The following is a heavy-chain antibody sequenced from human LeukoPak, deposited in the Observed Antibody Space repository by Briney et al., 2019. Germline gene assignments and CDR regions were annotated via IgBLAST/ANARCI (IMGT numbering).Heavy chain of an antibody. D-gene: IGHD5-24*01. CDR3: ARGRWLQFPFDY. V-gene: IGHV3-21*05. CDR2: ISTSSTYI. CDR1: GFSLRNYV. J-gene: IGHJ4*02. Sequence: GGSLRLSCAASGFSLRNYVMNWVRQVPGRGLEWVSYISTSSTYIHYAESVEGRFIISRDNAKNSLYLQMNSLRAEDTAVYYCARGRWLQFPFDYWGEGTLVTVSS.